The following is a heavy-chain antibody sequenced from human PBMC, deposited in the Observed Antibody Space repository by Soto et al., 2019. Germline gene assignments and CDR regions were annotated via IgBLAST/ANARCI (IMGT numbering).Heavy chain of an antibody. CDR2: IYYSGST. Sequence: SETLSLTCTVSGGSISSGGYYWSWIRQHPGKGLEWIGYIYYSGSTYYNPSLKSRVTISVDTSKNQFSLKLSSVTAADTAVYYCAREANIVVVPAAIGAFDIWGQGTMVTVSS. J-gene: IGHJ3*02. CDR3: AREANIVVVPAAIGAFDI. D-gene: IGHD2-2*01. V-gene: IGHV4-31*03. CDR1: GGSISSGGYY.